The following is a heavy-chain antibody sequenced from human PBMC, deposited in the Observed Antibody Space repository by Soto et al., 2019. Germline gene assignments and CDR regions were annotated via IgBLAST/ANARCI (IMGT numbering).Heavy chain of an antibody. J-gene: IGHJ6*03. CDR2: IYYSGST. Sequence: SETLSLTCTVSGGSISSYYWSWIRQPPGKGLEWIGYIYYSGSTNYNPSLKSRVTISVDTSKNQFSLKLSSVTAADTAVYYCARGPPVLAPYYYYMDVWGKGTAVTVSS. CDR3: ARGPPVLAPYYYYMDV. CDR1: GGSISSYY. V-gene: IGHV4-59*01. D-gene: IGHD2-8*02.